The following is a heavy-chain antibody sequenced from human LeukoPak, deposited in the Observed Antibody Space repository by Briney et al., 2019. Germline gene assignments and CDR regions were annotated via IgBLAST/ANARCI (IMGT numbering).Heavy chain of an antibody. Sequence: GGSLRLSCAASGFNFENYIMHWVRQSPGKALEWVSLISWDGYTTDYADSVKGRFSISRDNSKNSLYLQMNSLTTEDTAFYYCGKDKGIQAAGIDSWGRGTLVTVSS. CDR1: GFNFENYI. D-gene: IGHD6-13*01. CDR3: GKDKGIQAAGIDS. CDR2: ISWDGYTT. V-gene: IGHV3-43*01. J-gene: IGHJ5*01.